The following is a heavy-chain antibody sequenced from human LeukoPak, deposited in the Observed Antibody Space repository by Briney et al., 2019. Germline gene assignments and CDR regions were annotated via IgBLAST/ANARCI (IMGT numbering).Heavy chain of an antibody. CDR3: AKDGIRYSSSWYNYYYGMDV. CDR1: GFTFSSHA. V-gene: IGHV3-23*01. D-gene: IGHD6-13*01. J-gene: IGHJ6*02. Sequence: GGSLRLSCAASGFTFSSHAMSWVRQAPGKGPEWVSAISGSGGSTYYADSVKGRFTISRDNSKNTLYLQMNSLRAEDTAVYYCAKDGIRYSSSWYNYYYGMDVWGQGTTVTVSS. CDR2: ISGSGGST.